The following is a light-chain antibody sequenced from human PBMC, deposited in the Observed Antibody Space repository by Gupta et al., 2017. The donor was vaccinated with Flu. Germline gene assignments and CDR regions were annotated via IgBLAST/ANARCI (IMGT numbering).Light chain of an antibody. J-gene: IGKJ1*01. V-gene: IGKV3-20*01. Sequence: ERATRSCRASLSLTDKYVACNQHKPDQPPRLIIFGASSRATGTADRFTGSASGTDFTLTITRLEPEDFAVYYCQHYGWPPRTFGQGTKVEIK. CDR1: LSLTDKY. CDR3: QHYGWPPRT. CDR2: GAS.